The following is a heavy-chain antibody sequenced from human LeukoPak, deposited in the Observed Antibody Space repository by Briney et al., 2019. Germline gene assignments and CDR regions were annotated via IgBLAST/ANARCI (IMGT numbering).Heavy chain of an antibody. CDR1: GDSISNGVKY. J-gene: IGHJ4*02. CDR3: ERDQVECTGGTCQSRVGFDF. CDR2: IYHSGRS. D-gene: IGHD2-8*02. V-gene: IGHV4-31*03. Sequence: PSETLSLTCTVSGDSISNGVKYWSWIRQHPGRGLEWIGYIYHSGRSYYNPSLKSRITMSVDTSKNQFSLNLSSVTAADTAVYYCERDQVECTGGTCQSRVGFDFWGQGTLVTVSS.